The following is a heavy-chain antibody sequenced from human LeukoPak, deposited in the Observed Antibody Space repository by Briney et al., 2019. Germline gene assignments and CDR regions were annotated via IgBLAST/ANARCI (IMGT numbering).Heavy chain of an antibody. V-gene: IGHV4-39*01. CDR3: ASSGYSSSWYLFDY. Sequence: SETLSLTCTVSGGSISSSSYYWGWIRQPPGKGLEWIGSIYYSGSTYYNPSLKSRVTMSVDTSKNQFSLKLSSVTAADTAVYYCASSGYSSSWYLFDYWGQGTLVTVSS. CDR1: GGSISSSSYY. CDR2: IYYSGST. J-gene: IGHJ4*02. D-gene: IGHD6-13*01.